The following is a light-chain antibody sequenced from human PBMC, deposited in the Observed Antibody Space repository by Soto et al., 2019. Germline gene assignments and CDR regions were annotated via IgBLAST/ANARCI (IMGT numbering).Light chain of an antibody. CDR1: SSDVGGYNY. Sequence: QSVLTQPASVSGSPGQSITISCTGTSSDVGGYNYVSWYQQHPGKAPKLMIYEVSNRPSGVSNRFSGSKSGNTASLTISGLQAEDEADYDCSSYTSSSTRVFGTGTTLPVL. CDR3: SSYTSSSTRV. J-gene: IGLJ1*01. V-gene: IGLV2-14*01. CDR2: EVS.